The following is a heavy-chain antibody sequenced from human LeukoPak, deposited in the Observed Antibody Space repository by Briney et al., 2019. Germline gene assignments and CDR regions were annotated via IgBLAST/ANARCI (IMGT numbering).Heavy chain of an antibody. Sequence: ASVKVSCKASGYTFTSYGISWVRQAPGQGLEWMGWISAYNGNTNYAQKLQGRVTMTTDTSTSTAYMELRSLRSDDTAVYYCAREADSGYDFPDAFDIWGQGTMVTVSS. CDR1: GYTFTSYG. CDR2: ISAYNGNT. V-gene: IGHV1-18*01. D-gene: IGHD5-12*01. J-gene: IGHJ3*02. CDR3: AREADSGYDFPDAFDI.